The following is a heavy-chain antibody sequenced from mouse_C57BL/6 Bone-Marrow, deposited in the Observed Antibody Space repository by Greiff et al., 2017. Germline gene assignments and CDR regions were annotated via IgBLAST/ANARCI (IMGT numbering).Heavy chain of an antibody. CDR3: ARGPDY. Sequence: VQLQQSGAELVMPGASVKLSCKASGYTFTSYWMHWVKQRPGQGLEWIGEIDPSDSYTNYNQKFKGKSTLTVDKSSSTAYMQFSSLTAEDSAIYYCARGPDYWGQGTTLTVSS. J-gene: IGHJ2*01. CDR2: IDPSDSYT. V-gene: IGHV1-69*01. CDR1: GYTFTSYW.